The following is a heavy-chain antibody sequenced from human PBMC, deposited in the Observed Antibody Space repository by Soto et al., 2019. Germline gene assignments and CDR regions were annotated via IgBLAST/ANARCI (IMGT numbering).Heavy chain of an antibody. Sequence: QVQLVESGGGVVQPGRSLRLSCAASGFTFSHYAMHWVRQAPGKGLEWVALMSYDGSNEYYADSVKGRFTISRDNSKNKLYLQLNSLRAEDTAVYYCAKDGSHNLDYWGQGTLVTVSS. CDR1: GFTFSHYA. V-gene: IGHV3-30*18. D-gene: IGHD1-26*01. CDR3: AKDGSHNLDY. J-gene: IGHJ4*02. CDR2: MSYDGSNE.